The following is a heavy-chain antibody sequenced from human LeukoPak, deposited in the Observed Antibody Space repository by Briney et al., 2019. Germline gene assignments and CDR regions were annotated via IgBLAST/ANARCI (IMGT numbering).Heavy chain of an antibody. CDR2: IRQDGSEK. V-gene: IGHV3-7*01. J-gene: IGHJ4*02. CDR3: ARDSGETYYDILTGYQY. CDR1: GFTFSSHW. Sequence: GGSLRLSCAASGFTFSSHWMSWVRQAPGKGLEWVANIRQDGSEKYYVDSVKGRFTISRDNAKNSLYLQMNSLRAEDTAVYYCARDSGETYYDILTGYQYWGQGTLVTVSS. D-gene: IGHD3-9*01.